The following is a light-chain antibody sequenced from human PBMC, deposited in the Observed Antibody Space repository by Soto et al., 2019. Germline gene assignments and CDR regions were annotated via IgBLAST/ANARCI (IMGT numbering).Light chain of an antibody. CDR3: SSYTSSSYVV. CDR2: DVS. Sequence: QSALTQPASVSGSPGQSITISCTGTSSDVGGYNYVSWYQQHPGKAPKLMIYDVSNRPSGVSNRLSGSKSGNTASLTISGLQADDEGEYYCSSYTSSSYVVFGGGTKLTVL. V-gene: IGLV2-14*01. J-gene: IGLJ2*01. CDR1: SSDVGGYNY.